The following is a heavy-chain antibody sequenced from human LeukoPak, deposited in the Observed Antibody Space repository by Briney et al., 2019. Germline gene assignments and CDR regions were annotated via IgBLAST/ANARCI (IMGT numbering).Heavy chain of an antibody. CDR1: GGSFSAYY. Sequence: PSETLSLTCAVYGGSFSAYYWSWIRQPPGKGLEWIGEISHSGGTNYNPSLKSRVTISVDTSKDQFSLKLSSVTAADTGVYYRARQNGYFEWSPLRYYGMDVWGKGTTVTVSS. CDR3: ARQNGYFEWSPLRYYGMDV. J-gene: IGHJ6*04. V-gene: IGHV4-34*01. D-gene: IGHD3-9*01. CDR2: ISHSGGT.